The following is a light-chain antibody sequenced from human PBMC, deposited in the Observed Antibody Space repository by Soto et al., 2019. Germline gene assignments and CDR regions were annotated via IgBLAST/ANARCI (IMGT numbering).Light chain of an antibody. CDR2: DVS. J-gene: IGLJ3*02. CDR3: CSYGGSYTWV. Sequence: QSVLTQPRSVSGSPGQSVTISCTGASGDVGGYNFVSWYQQHPGKAPTLMIFDVSQRPSGVPDRFSGSKSGNTAFLTISGLQAEDEADYYCCSYGGSYTWVFGGGTKLTVL. V-gene: IGLV2-11*01. CDR1: SGDVGGYNF.